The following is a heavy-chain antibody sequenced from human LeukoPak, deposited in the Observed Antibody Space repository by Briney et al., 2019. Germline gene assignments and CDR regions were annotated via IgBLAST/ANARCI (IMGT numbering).Heavy chain of an antibody. CDR3: ARLSTVTTSFDY. V-gene: IGHV4-4*07. CDR2: IYTSGTT. Sequence: SETLSLTCTVSGDSISSYYWSWIRQPAGKGLEWSGRIYTSGTTHYSPSRKSRVTMSVDTSKNQFSLKLSSVTAADTAVYYCARLSTVTTSFDYWGQGTLVTVSS. J-gene: IGHJ4*02. D-gene: IGHD4-17*01. CDR1: GDSISSYY.